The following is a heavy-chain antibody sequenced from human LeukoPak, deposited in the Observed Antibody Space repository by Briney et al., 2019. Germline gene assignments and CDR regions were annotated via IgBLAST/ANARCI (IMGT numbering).Heavy chain of an antibody. J-gene: IGHJ4*02. CDR1: GFTFSSYG. V-gene: IGHV3-33*06. CDR3: AKDHYSSGWYGPDY. D-gene: IGHD6-19*01. Sequence: GGSLRLSCAASGFTFSSYGMHWVRQAPGKGLEGVAVIWYDGSNKYYADSVKGRFTISRDNSKNTLYLQMNSLRAEDTAVYYCAKDHYSSGWYGPDYWGQGTLVTVSS. CDR2: IWYDGSNK.